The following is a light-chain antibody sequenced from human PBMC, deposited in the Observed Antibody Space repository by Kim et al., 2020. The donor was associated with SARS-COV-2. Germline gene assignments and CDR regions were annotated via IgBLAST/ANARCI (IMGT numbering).Light chain of an antibody. J-gene: IGLJ3*02. CDR1: SSDVCGYNY. Sequence: QSVSISCTGTSSDVCGYNYVSCYQQHPGKAPKLMIYDVSKRPSGVPDRFSGSKSGNTASLTISGLQAEDEADYYCCSYAGSYTWVFGGGTQLTVL. CDR3: CSYAGSYTWV. CDR2: DVS. V-gene: IGLV2-11*01.